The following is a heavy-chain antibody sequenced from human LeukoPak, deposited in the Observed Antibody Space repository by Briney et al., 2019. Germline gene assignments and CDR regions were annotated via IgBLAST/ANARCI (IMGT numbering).Heavy chain of an antibody. CDR3: AKGFIAPGATVTCPFDY. CDR2: ISGSGGST. D-gene: IGHD4-17*01. J-gene: IGHJ4*02. CDR1: GFAFSSYA. Sequence: GGSLRLSCAASGFAFSSYAMSWVRQAPGKGLEWVSAISGSGGSTYYADSVKGRFTISRDNSKNTLYLQMNSLRAEDTAVYYCAKGFIAPGATVTCPFDYWGQGTLVTVSS. V-gene: IGHV3-23*01.